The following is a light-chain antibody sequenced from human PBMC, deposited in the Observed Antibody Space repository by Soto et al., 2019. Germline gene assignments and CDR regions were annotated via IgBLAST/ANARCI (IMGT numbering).Light chain of an antibody. Sequence: IQMTQSPSSLSASVGDRVIITCRASQSIRKYLNWYQHKPGKVPTLLIYAASSLQSGVPSRFSGSGSGTEFTLTITSLQPEDFATYHCQQFNTYPTFGGGTKVEIK. J-gene: IGKJ4*01. CDR2: AAS. CDR1: QSIRKY. V-gene: IGKV1-39*01. CDR3: QQFNTYPT.